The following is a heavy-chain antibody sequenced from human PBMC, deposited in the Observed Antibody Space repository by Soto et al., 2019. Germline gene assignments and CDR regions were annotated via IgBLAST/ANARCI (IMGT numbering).Heavy chain of an antibody. CDR2: MSYSGTS. CDR3: ARATYGGLTTG. D-gene: IGHD4-17*01. V-gene: IGHV4-59*01. Sequence: NPSETLSLTCSVSGTSIESYYWTWLRQAPGKGPEWIGYMSYSGTSDFNPSLKSRVSIIVDTSKSQFSLKLNFVTAADTAIYYCARATYGGLTTGWGPGIPVTVSS. CDR1: GTSIESYY. J-gene: IGHJ4*02.